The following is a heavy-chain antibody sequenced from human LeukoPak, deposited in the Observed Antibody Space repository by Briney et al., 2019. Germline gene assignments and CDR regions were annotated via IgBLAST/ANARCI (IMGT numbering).Heavy chain of an antibody. CDR1: GFTFSSYA. J-gene: IGHJ4*02. CDR3: AKDRSGWYYFDY. D-gene: IGHD6-19*01. V-gene: IGHV3-23*01. CDR2: ISGSGGST. Sequence: GGSLRLSCAASGFTFSSYAMSWVRQAPGKGLEWVSAISGSGGSTYYADSVKGRFTISRDNSKNTLYLQMSSLRAEDTAVYYCAKDRSGWYYFDYWGQGTLVTVSS.